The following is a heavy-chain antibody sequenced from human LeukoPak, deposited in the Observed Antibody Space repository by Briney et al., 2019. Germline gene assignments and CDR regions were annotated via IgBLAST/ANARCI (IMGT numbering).Heavy chain of an antibody. Sequence: ASVKVSCKASGYTFTSYGISWVRQAPGQGLEWMGWISAYNGNTNYAQKLQGRVTMTTDTSTSTAYMELRSLRSDHTAVYYCAREGQFQLLDYYYGMDVWGQGTTVTVSS. CDR1: GYTFTSYG. CDR3: AREGQFQLLDYYYGMDV. V-gene: IGHV1-18*01. D-gene: IGHD2-2*01. CDR2: ISAYNGNT. J-gene: IGHJ6*02.